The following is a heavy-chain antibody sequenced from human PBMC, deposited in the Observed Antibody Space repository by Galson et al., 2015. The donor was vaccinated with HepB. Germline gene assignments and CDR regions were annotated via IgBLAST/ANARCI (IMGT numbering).Heavy chain of an antibody. CDR2: IKTKTDGGTT. J-gene: IGHJ6*02. CDR1: GFTFSDAW. V-gene: IGHV3-15*05. CDR3: ATGYWEDV. D-gene: IGHD1-14*01. Sequence: SLRLSCAGSGFTFSDAWITWVRQGPGKGLEWVARIKTKTDGGTTDYATSVEGRFTISRDDSKNTVYLQMNSLKTDDTALYYCATGYWEDVWGQGTTVTVSS.